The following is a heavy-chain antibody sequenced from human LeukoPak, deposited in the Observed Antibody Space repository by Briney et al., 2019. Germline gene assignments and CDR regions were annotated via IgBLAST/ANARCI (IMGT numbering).Heavy chain of an antibody. V-gene: IGHV1-46*01. CDR3: ARAPYCGGDCYSKRTYYYYMDV. Sequence: GASVKVSCKASGYTFASYYMHWVRQAPGQGLEWMGIINPSGGSTSYAQKFQGRVTMTRDMSTSTVYMELSSLRSEDTAVYYCARAPYCGGDCYSKRTYYYYMDVWGKGTTVTVSS. J-gene: IGHJ6*03. D-gene: IGHD2-21*02. CDR2: INPSGGST. CDR1: GYTFASYY.